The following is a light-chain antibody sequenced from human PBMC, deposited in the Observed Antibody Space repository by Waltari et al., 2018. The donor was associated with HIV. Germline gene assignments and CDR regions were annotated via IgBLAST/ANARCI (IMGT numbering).Light chain of an antibody. J-gene: IGLJ1*01. Sequence: QSALTQPASVSGSPGQSITISCTGTSSDVGGYTYVSWYQQHPGKAPKLMIYAVSNRPSGVSNLFSGSKSGNTASLTISGLQAEDEADYYCSSYTSSRSYVFGTGTRVTV. V-gene: IGLV2-14*03. CDR3: SSYTSSRSYV. CDR1: SSDVGGYTY. CDR2: AVS.